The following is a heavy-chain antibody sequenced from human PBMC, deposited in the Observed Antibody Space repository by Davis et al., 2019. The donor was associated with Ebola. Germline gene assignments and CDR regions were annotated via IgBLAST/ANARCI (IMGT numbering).Heavy chain of an antibody. Sequence: ASVKVSCKGSGYSFTSYWISWVRQMPGKGLEWMGRIDPSDSYTDYSPSFQGHVSISADKSINTAYLQWSSLKASDTAMYFCARHFVGKLFGMDVWGQGTTVTVSS. D-gene: IGHD3-3*02. CDR1: GYSFTSYW. CDR2: IDPSDSYT. CDR3: ARHFVGKLFGMDV. V-gene: IGHV5-10-1*01. J-gene: IGHJ6*02.